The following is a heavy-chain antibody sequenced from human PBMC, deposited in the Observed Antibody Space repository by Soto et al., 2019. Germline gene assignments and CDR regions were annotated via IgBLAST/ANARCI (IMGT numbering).Heavy chain of an antibody. V-gene: IGHV1-18*01. Sequence: QVQLVQSGAEVKKPGASVKVSCKASGYTFTSYGISWVRQAPGQGLEWMGWISAYNGNTNYAQKLQGRVTMTTDTSTSTAYMERGWGGCGDTAVYYCARDRGSYALDYWGQGTLVTVSS. D-gene: IGHD1-26*01. J-gene: IGHJ4*02. CDR2: ISAYNGNT. CDR3: ARDRGSYALDY. CDR1: GYTFTSYG.